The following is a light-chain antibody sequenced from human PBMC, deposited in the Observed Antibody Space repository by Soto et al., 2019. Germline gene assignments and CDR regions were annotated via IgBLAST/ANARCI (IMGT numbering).Light chain of an antibody. V-gene: IGKV3-11*01. J-gene: IGKJ4*01. CDR2: SAS. CDR1: QSVSSK. CDR3: QQRSNWPKT. Sequence: EIVITQSPSTLSLSPGQRSTLSCGASQSVSSKLAWYQQRPGQAPRLLIYSASTRATGIPARFSGSGSGTDFTLTISSLEPEDFAVYYCQQRSNWPKTFGGGTKVDI.